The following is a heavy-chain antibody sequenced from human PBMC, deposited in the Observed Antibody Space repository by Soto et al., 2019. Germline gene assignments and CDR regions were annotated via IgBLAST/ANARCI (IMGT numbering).Heavy chain of an antibody. V-gene: IGHV3-21*01. CDR3: ARILLDTAFWVNYYYYGMDV. CDR2: ISSSSSYI. Sequence: PGGSLRLSCAASGFTFSSYSMNWVRQAPGKGLEWVSSISSSSSYIYYADSVKGRFTISRDNAKNSLYLQMNSLRAEDTAVYYCARILLDTAFWVNYYYYGMDVWGQGTTVTVSS. CDR1: GFTFSSYS. J-gene: IGHJ6*02. D-gene: IGHD5-18*01.